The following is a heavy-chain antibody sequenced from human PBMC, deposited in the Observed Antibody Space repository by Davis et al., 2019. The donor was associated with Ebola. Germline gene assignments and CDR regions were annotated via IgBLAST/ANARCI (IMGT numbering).Heavy chain of an antibody. Sequence: SVTVSCQASGYFFTSYYMHWVRRAPGHGLEWMGTINTSDGFTSYAQEFQGRVTMTRDTSTSTVYMDLRNLRSEDTAVYYCGKGKLEELDYWGQGTLVTVSS. J-gene: IGHJ4*02. CDR1: GYFFTSYY. CDR2: INTSDGFT. CDR3: GKGKLEELDY. V-gene: IGHV1-46*01. D-gene: IGHD1/OR15-1a*01.